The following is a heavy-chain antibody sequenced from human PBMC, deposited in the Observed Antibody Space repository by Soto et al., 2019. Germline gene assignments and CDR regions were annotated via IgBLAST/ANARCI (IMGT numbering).Heavy chain of an antibody. CDR3: AKVFQYYYYGMDV. Sequence: EVQLVESGGGLVKPGGSLRLSCAASGFTFSNAWMSWVRQAPGKGLEWVGRIKSKTDGGTTDYAAPVKGRFTISRDDSKNTLYLQMNSLRAEDTAIYYCAKVFQYYYYGMDVWGLGTTVTVSS. CDR2: IKSKTDGGTT. V-gene: IGHV3-15*01. CDR1: GFTFSNAW. J-gene: IGHJ6*02.